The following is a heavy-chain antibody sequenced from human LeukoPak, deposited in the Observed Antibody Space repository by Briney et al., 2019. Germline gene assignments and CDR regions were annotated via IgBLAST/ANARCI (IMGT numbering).Heavy chain of an antibody. J-gene: IGHJ4*02. V-gene: IGHV3-23*01. Sequence: PGASLRLSCAASGFTFSSYAMSWVRQAPGKGLEWVSAISGSGGSTYYADSMKGRFTISRDNSKNTLYLQMNSLRAEDTAVYYCAKNPVGRYCGGDCHFDYWGQGTLVTVSS. CDR1: GFTFSSYA. CDR2: ISGSGGST. D-gene: IGHD2-21*02. CDR3: AKNPVGRYCGGDCHFDY.